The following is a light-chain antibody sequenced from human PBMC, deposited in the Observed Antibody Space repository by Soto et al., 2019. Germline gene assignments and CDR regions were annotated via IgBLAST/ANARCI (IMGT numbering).Light chain of an antibody. J-gene: IGLJ2*01. V-gene: IGLV2-8*01. CDR3: AAWDDSLRGVV. CDR1: SSDVGGYNY. CDR2: EVS. Sequence: QSALTQPPSASGSPGQSVTISCTGTSSDVGGYNYVSWYQQHPGKAPKLMIYEVSKRPSGVPDRFSGSKSGTSASLAISGLRSEDEADYYCAAWDDSLRGVVFGGGTQLTVL.